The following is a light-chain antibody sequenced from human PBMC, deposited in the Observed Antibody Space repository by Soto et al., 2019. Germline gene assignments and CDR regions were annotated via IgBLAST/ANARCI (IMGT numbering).Light chain of an antibody. CDR2: AAS. Sequence: QMTRLPSSLPTPLPPWVPISCRASQGIRNDLGWYQQKPGEAPKLLIYAASTLYGGVPSRFSGSGSGTAFTLTISSLQPDDFGTYYCQQYNSFSRSFGQGTKVDIK. CDR1: QGIRND. V-gene: IGKV1-17*01. CDR3: QQYNSFSRS. J-gene: IGKJ1*01.